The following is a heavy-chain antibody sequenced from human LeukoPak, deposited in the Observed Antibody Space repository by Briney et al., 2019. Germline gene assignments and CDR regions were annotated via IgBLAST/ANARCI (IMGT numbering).Heavy chain of an antibody. CDR2: IIPIFGTA. V-gene: IGHV1-69*01. J-gene: IGHJ3*02. CDR1: GGTFSSYA. D-gene: IGHD2-2*02. Sequence: ASVKVSCKASGGTFSSYAISWVRQAPGQGLEWMGGIIPIFGTANYAQKFQGRVTITADESTSTAYMELSSLRSEDTAVYYCARREDIVVVPAAIPRGGYFDWLGAFDIWGQGTVVTVSS. CDR3: ARREDIVVVPAAIPRGGYFDWLGAFDI.